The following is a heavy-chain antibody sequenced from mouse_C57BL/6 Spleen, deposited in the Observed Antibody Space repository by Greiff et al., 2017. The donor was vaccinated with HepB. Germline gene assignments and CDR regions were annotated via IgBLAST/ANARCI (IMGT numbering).Heavy chain of an antibody. J-gene: IGHJ2*01. D-gene: IGHD4-1*01. Sequence: EVKLVESGPELVKPGASVKMSCKASGYTFTDYNMHWVKQSHGKSLEWIGYINPNNGGTSYNQKFKGKATLTVNKSSSTAYMELRSLTSEDSAVYYCARRGPNGFDYWGQGTTLTVSS. V-gene: IGHV1-22*01. CDR1: GYTFTDYN. CDR2: INPNNGGT. CDR3: ARRGPNGFDY.